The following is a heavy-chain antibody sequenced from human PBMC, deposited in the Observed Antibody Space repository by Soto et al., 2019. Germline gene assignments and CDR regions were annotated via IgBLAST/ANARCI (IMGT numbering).Heavy chain of an antibody. J-gene: IGHJ4*02. CDR2: ISYDGSD. D-gene: IGHD1-1*01. Sequence: QLVESGGGVVQPGRSLRLSCVASGFPFREFGMHWVRQAPGKGLEWVALISYDGSDYADSVKGRFTISRDDSRDTLFLHMDNLRPDYTGVYYCARRWNYYLDFWGQGTLVAVSS. CDR3: ARRWNYYLDF. CDR1: GFPFREFG. V-gene: IGHV3-33*05.